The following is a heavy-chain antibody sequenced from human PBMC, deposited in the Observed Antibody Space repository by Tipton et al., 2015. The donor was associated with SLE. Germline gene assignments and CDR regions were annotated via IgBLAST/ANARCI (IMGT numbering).Heavy chain of an antibody. CDR2: IYYSGST. CDR1: GFTFSDYY. J-gene: IGHJ5*02. D-gene: IGHD6-13*01. CDR3: ARRVIAAAAGWFDP. V-gene: IGHV4-39*01. Sequence: LRLSCAASGFTFSDYYMSWIRQAPGKGLEWIGSIYYSGSTYYNPSLKSRVTISVDTSKNQFSLKLTSVTAADTAVYYCARRVIAAAAGWFDPWGQGTLVTVSS.